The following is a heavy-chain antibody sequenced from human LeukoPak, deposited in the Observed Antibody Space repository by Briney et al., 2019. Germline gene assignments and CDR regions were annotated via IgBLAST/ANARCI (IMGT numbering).Heavy chain of an antibody. J-gene: IGHJ4*02. CDR3: ASPKENNDYYSDY. V-gene: IGHV1-69*13. CDR2: LIPLFGRA. D-gene: IGHD1/OR15-1a*01. Sequence: SVKVSCKASGGTFRNYALSWARQAPGQGLEWMGGLIPLFGRAEYAQKFQGRVTIIADEATNTAYLELSSLTSDDTAIYYCASPKENNDYYSDYWGQGTLVTVST. CDR1: GGTFRNYA.